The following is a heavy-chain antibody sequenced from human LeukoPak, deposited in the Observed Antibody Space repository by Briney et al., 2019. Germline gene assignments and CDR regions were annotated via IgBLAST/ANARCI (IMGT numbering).Heavy chain of an antibody. CDR2: ISHSGST. Sequence: ASETLSLTCTVSGGSISSYYWSWIRQPPGKGLEWIGEISHSGSTNYNPSLKSRVTISVDTSKNQFSLKLSSVTAADTAVYYCASPKPRRGYSYGRHHYFDYWGQGTLVTVSS. V-gene: IGHV4-34*01. D-gene: IGHD5-18*01. CDR1: GGSISSYY. CDR3: ASPKPRRGYSYGRHHYFDY. J-gene: IGHJ4*02.